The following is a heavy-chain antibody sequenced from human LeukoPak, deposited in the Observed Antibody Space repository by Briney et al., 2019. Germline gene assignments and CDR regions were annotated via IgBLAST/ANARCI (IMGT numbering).Heavy chain of an antibody. J-gene: IGHJ4*02. V-gene: IGHV3-74*01. D-gene: IGHD1-26*01. CDR3: ARGAKWAYYFDY. CDR2: INGDESST. Sequence: PGGSLRLSCAASGFTFKLYWMHWVRQVPGRGLEWVSRINGDESSTNYADSVKGRFTISRDNAKDTLYLHMNSLTAEDTAVYYCARGAKWAYYFDYWGQGTLVTVSS. CDR1: GFTFKLYW.